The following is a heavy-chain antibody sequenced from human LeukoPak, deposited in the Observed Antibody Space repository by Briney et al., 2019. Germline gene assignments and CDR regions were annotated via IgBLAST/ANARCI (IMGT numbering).Heavy chain of an antibody. CDR2: INPSGGST. J-gene: IGHJ2*01. CDR1: GYTFTSYY. CDR3: ARDLGRQWLVHATDWYFDL. D-gene: IGHD6-19*01. V-gene: IGHV1-46*01. Sequence: ASVKVSCKASGYTFTSYYMHWVRQAPGQGLEWMGIINPSGGSTSYAQKLQGRVTMTTDTSTSTAYMELRSLRSDDTAVYYCARDLGRQWLVHATDWYFDLWGRGTLVTVSS.